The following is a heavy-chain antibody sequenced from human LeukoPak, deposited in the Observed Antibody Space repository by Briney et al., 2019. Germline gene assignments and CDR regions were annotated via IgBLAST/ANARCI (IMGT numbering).Heavy chain of an antibody. CDR3: SRGASVRVVPMSYYYAMDV. D-gene: IGHD2-2*01. V-gene: IGHV1-69*06. CDR1: GDTFSTYA. J-gene: IGHJ6*04. Sequence: SVKVSCKASGDTFSTYAFNWVRQSPGPGLESTGGIVPISETTNYAQTLQGRVTITADKSTNTVYMELSNLTSQDTGVYYCSRGASVRVVPMSYYYAMDVWGEGTTVIVSS. CDR2: IVPISETT.